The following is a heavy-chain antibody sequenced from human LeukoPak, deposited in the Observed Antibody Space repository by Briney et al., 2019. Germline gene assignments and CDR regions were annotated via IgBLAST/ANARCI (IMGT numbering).Heavy chain of an antibody. CDR3: AKGHSSGSYYVYACDI. J-gene: IGHJ3*02. V-gene: IGHV3-30*18. D-gene: IGHD1-26*01. CDR1: GFTFSSYG. CDR2: ISYDGSNK. Sequence: PGGSLRLSCAASGFTFSSYGTHWVRQAPGKGLEWVAVISYDGSNKYYADSVKGRFTISRDNSKNTLYLQMNSLRAEDTAVYYCAKGHSSGSYYVYACDIWGQGTMVTVSS.